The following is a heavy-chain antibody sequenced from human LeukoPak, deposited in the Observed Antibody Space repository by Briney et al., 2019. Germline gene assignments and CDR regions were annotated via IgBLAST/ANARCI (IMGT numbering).Heavy chain of an antibody. J-gene: IGHJ1*01. CDR1: GGSISSYY. CDR3: ARGIAAAGHFQH. CDR2: IYYSGST. V-gene: IGHV4-59*01. D-gene: IGHD6-13*01. Sequence: SGTLSLTCAVSGGSISSYYWSWIRQPPGKGLEWIGYIYYSGSTNYNPSLKSRVTISVDTSKNQFSLKLSSVTAADTAVYYCARGIAAAGHFQHWGQGTLVTVSS.